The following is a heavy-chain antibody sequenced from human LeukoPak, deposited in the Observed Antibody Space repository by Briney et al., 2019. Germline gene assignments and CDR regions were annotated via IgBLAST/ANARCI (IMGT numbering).Heavy chain of an antibody. CDR3: ARDLGYGDYGY. CDR2: IGAYNGHT. CDR1: GYSFANFG. J-gene: IGHJ4*02. Sequence: GASVKVSCKAPGYSFANFGISWVRQAPGQGLEWMGWIGAYNGHTKYAQNLQGRLTMTTDTSTSTAYMELRSLRSDDTAVYYCARDLGYGDYGYWGQGTLVTVSS. D-gene: IGHD4-17*01. V-gene: IGHV1-18*01.